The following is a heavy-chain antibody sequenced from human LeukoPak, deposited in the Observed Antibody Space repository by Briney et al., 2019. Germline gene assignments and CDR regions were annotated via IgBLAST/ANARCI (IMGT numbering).Heavy chain of an antibody. CDR1: GGSISSYY. D-gene: IGHD4-23*01. Sequence: SETLSLTCTVSGGSISSYYWSWIRQPPGKGLEWIGYIYYSGSTNYNPSLKSRVTISVDTSKNQFSLKLSSVTAADTAVYYCAGKNGGGYFDYWGQGTLVTVSS. J-gene: IGHJ4*02. CDR3: AGKNGGGYFDY. CDR2: IYYSGST. V-gene: IGHV4-59*12.